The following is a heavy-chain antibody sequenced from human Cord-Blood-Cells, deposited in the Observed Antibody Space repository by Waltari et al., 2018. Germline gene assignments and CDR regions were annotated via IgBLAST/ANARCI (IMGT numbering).Heavy chain of an antibody. CDR1: GFTFDAYA. J-gene: IGHJ5*02. CDR3: AKVYYGSGSYYNNWFDP. CDR2: ISGDGGST. V-gene: IGHV3-43*02. Sequence: EVQLVESGGGVVQPGGSLRLSCAASGFTFDAYAMPWARQAPGKGLEWVSLISGDGGSTYYADSVKGRFTISRDNSKNSLYLQMNSLRTEDTALYYCAKVYYGSGSYYNNWFDPWGQGTLVTVSS. D-gene: IGHD3-10*01.